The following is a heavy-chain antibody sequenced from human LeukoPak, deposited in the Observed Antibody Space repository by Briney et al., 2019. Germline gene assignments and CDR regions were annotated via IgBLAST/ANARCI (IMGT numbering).Heavy chain of an antibody. V-gene: IGHV4-61*02. Sequence: SETLSLTCIVSGGSISSGSYYWSWLRQPAGKGLEWIGRIYTSGSTNYNPSLKSRVTISVDTSKNQFSLKLSSVTAADTAVYYCARGHFTYYFDYWGQGTLVTVSS. CDR1: GGSISSGSYY. D-gene: IGHD3-3*02. CDR2: IYTSGST. CDR3: ARGHFTYYFDY. J-gene: IGHJ4*02.